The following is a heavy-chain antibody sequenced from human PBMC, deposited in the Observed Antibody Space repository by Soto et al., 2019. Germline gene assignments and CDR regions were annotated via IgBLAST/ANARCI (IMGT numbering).Heavy chain of an antibody. CDR3: ASWGGQQLVLAGPPYFDY. J-gene: IGHJ4*02. Sequence: QVQLVQSGAEVKKPGSSVKVSCKASGGTFSSYAISWVRQAPGQGLEWMGGIIPIFGTANYAQKFQGRVTITADESTSTAYMELSSLRSEDTAVYYCASWGGQQLVLAGPPYFDYWGQGTLVTVSS. CDR2: IIPIFGTA. V-gene: IGHV1-69*01. CDR1: GGTFSSYA. D-gene: IGHD6-13*01.